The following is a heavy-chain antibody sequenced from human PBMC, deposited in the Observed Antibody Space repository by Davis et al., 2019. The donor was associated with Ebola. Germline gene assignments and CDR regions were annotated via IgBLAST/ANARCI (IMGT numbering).Heavy chain of an antibody. D-gene: IGHD3-22*01. CDR3: ARGLDHYYDSSGYCY. CDR2: ISAYNGNT. CDR1: GGTFSSYA. J-gene: IGHJ4*02. Sequence: ASVKVSCKASGGTFSSYAISWVRQAPGQGLEWMGWISAYNGNTNYAQKLQGRVTMTTDTSTSTAYMELRSLRSDDTAVYYCARGLDHYYDSSGYCYWGQGTLVTVSS. V-gene: IGHV1-18*01.